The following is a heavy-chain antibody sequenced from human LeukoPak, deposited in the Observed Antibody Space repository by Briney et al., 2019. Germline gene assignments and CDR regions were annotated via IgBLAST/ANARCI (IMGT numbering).Heavy chain of an antibody. J-gene: IGHJ6*03. V-gene: IGHV3-9*03. CDR3: AKAAVAGGRYYYYMDV. CDR1: GFTFDDYA. D-gene: IGHD6-19*01. Sequence: PGRSLRLSCAASGFTFDDYAMHWVRQAPGKGLEWVSGISWNSGSIGYADSVKGRFTISRDNAKNSLYLQMSSLRAEDMALYYCAKAAVAGGRYYYYMDVWGKGTTVTVSS. CDR2: ISWNSGSI.